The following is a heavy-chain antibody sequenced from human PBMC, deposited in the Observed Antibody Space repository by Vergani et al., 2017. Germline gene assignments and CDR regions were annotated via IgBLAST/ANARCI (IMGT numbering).Heavy chain of an antibody. Sequence: EVQLVPSGAEVKKPGESLTISCKGSGYSFTSYWIGWVRQMPGKGLEWMGIIYPGDSDTRYSPSFQGQVTISADKSISTAYLQWSSLKASDTAMYYCARHQYSSSSPFDYWGQGTLVTVSS. J-gene: IGHJ4*02. CDR2: IYPGDSDT. CDR3: ARHQYSSSSPFDY. CDR1: GYSFTSYW. D-gene: IGHD6-6*01. V-gene: IGHV5-51*01.